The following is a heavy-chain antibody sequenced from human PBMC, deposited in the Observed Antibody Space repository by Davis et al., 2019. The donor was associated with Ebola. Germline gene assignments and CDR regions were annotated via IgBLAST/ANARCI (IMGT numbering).Heavy chain of an antibody. D-gene: IGHD2/OR15-2a*01. V-gene: IGHV3-23*01. J-gene: IGHJ3*02. CDR2: FGTGGDT. CDR1: GFTFSSYV. Sequence: GGSLRLSCAASGFTFSSYVMSWVRQAPGKGLEWVSTFGTGGDTYYADSVKGRFAISRDNSRGTLYLQMNSLRVEDSAIYYCVKDSSNIWG. CDR3: VKDSSNI.